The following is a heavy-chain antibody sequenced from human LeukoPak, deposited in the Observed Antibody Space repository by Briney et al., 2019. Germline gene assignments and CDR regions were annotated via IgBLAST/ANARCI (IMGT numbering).Heavy chain of an antibody. D-gene: IGHD3-22*01. Sequence: GGSLRLSCAASGFTFSSYWMSWVRQAPGKGLEWVANIKQDGSEKYYVDSVKGRFTISRDNAKNSLYLQMNSLRAEDTAVYYCARDAGYYYDSSGYLWGQGTLVTVSS. V-gene: IGHV3-7*01. CDR2: IKQDGSEK. CDR1: GFTFSSYW. J-gene: IGHJ4*02. CDR3: ARDAGYYYDSSGYL.